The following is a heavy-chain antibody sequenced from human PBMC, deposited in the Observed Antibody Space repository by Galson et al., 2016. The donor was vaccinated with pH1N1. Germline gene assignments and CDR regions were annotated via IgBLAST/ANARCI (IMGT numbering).Heavy chain of an antibody. Sequence: SVKVSCKASGGTFSSYAISWVRQAPGQGLEWMGGSIAIFGTPNYAQNFQGRVTISTDESTRTAYMELRSLRSEDTAVYYCARHSVYHLRTTHIEYWGQGTRVTVSS. V-gene: IGHV1-69*05. D-gene: IGHD5/OR15-5a*01. CDR1: GGTFSSYA. CDR3: ARHSVYHLRTTHIEY. J-gene: IGHJ4*02. CDR2: SIAIFGTP.